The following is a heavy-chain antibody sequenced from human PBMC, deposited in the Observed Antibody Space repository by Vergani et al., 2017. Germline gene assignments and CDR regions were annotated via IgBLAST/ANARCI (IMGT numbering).Heavy chain of an antibody. J-gene: IGHJ6*02. CDR3: TKANPRNSGYEYLYYYHAMDV. Sequence: EVQLLESGGDLVQPGGSLRLSCAASGFTFNHYAMNWVRQAPGKGLEWVSGISGSGGSTYYAGSVEGRFTISRDSSKNTLYLQMNSLSAGDTAVYYCTKANPRNSGYEYLYYYHAMDVWGQGTTVTVSS. V-gene: IGHV3-23*01. D-gene: IGHD5-12*01. CDR1: GFTFNHYA. CDR2: ISGSGGST.